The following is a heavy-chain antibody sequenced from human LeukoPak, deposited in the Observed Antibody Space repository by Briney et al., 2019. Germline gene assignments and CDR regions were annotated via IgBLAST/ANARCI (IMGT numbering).Heavy chain of an antibody. CDR2: ISSSSSTI. Sequence: PGGSLGLSCAASGFTFSSYNMNWVRQAPGKGLEWVSYISSSSSTIYYADSVKGRFTISRDKAKNSLYLQMNSLRAEDTAVYYCARDDAWLQFGDWGRGTLVIVSS. V-gene: IGHV3-48*01. J-gene: IGHJ4*02. CDR3: ARDDAWLQFGD. CDR1: GFTFSSYN. D-gene: IGHD5-24*01.